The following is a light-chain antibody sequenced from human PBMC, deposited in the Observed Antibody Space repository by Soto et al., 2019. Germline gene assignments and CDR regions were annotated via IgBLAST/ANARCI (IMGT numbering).Light chain of an antibody. V-gene: IGLV2-14*01. CDR1: RSDVGAYNY. CDR3: TSYTRDTALV. CDR2: EVT. J-gene: IGLJ1*01. Sequence: QSVLTQPASVSGSPGQSIAISCTGTRSDVGAYNYVSWYQQHPGKAPKLMISEVTNRPSGVSDRFSGSKSGNTASLAISGLQAEDEADYHCTSYTRDTALVFGTGTKVTVL.